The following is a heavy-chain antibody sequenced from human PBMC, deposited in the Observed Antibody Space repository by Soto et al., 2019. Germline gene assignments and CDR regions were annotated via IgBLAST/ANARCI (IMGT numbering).Heavy chain of an antibody. Sequence: NPSETLSLTCTVSGGSISSGDYYWSWIRQPPGKGLEWIGYIYYSGSTYYNPSLKSRVTISVDTSKNQFSLKLSSVTAADTAAYYCARGRVVVPAAVMFNCLDPWGQGALVTVSS. J-gene: IGHJ5*02. CDR2: IYYSGST. CDR3: ARGRVVVPAAVMFNCLDP. D-gene: IGHD2-2*01. CDR1: GGSISSGDYY. V-gene: IGHV4-30-4*01.